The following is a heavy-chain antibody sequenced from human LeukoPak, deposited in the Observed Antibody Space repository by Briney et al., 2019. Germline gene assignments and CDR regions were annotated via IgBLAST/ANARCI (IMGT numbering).Heavy chain of an antibody. V-gene: IGHV1-8*01. CDR2: MNPNSGNT. CDR1: GYTFTSYD. J-gene: IGHJ6*03. Sequence: ASVKVSCKASGYTFTSYDINWVRQATGQGLEWMGWMNPNSGNTGYAQKFQGRATMTRNTSISTAYMELSSLRSEDTAVYYCARGVYCSSTSCYVWGYYYYYYYMDVWGKGTTVTISS. CDR3: ARGVYCSSTSCYVWGYYYYYYYMDV. D-gene: IGHD2-2*01.